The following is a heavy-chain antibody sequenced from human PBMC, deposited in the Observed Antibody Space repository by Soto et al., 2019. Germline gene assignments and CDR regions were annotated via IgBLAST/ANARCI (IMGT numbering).Heavy chain of an antibody. Sequence: LGESLKISCKGSGYNFNRYWIGWVRQMPGKGLEWMGFIYPGDSDTRYSPSLQGQVTISADKSSSAAYLQWSSLQASDTAPYYCARSLVNGTYEAFDIWGQGTMVTVS. CDR2: IYPGDSDT. J-gene: IGHJ3*02. D-gene: IGHD2-8*01. V-gene: IGHV5-51*01. CDR3: ARSLVNGTYEAFDI. CDR1: GYNFNRYW.